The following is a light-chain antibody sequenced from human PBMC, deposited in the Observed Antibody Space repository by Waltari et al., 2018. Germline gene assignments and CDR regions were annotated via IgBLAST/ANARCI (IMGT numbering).Light chain of an antibody. CDR3: QQHDNSPYS. J-gene: IGKJ2*03. V-gene: IGKV1-33*01. CDR2: RAS. CDR1: QGISNW. Sequence: DIQMTQSPSSLSASVGDRVTLTCRASQGISNWLAWYQQKPGKAPKLLIYRASNLETGVPSRFSGSGSGTDFTLTISSLQPEDIATYYCQQHDNSPYSFGQGTKVEIK.